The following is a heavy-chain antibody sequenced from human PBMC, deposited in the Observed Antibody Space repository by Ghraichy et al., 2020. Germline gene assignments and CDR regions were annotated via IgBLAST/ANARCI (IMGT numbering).Heavy chain of an antibody. CDR1: GGTFSSYA. CDR3: ARDRESLAVAGILRYYGMDV. D-gene: IGHD6-19*01. Sequence: SVKVSCKASGGTFSSYAISWVRQAPGQGLEWMGGFIPIFGTANYAQKFQGRVTITADASTGTAYMELSSLTSEDTAVYYCARDRESLAVAGILRYYGMDVWGQGTTVTVSS. J-gene: IGHJ6*02. V-gene: IGHV1-69*13. CDR2: FIPIFGTA.